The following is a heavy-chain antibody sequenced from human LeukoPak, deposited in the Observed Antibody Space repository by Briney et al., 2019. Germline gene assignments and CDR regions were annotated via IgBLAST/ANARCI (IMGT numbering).Heavy chain of an antibody. CDR1: GYRFISYW. D-gene: IGHD4-23*01. Sequence: GEALQISCQGSGYRFISYWIGWGRPMPGKGLERMGIIYPGDSDARYSPSLQGKVNISADKSISTAYLQWSSLKASDTAMYYCARHEGNSGYYFDYWGQGTLVTVSS. CDR3: ARHEGNSGYYFDY. J-gene: IGHJ4*02. CDR2: IYPGDSDA. V-gene: IGHV5-51*01.